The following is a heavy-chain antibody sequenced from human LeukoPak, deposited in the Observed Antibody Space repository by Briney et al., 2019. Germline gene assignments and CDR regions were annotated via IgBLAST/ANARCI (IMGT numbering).Heavy chain of an antibody. CDR2: INYDETEK. CDR3: TRRLDD. V-gene: IGHV3-7*01. Sequence: GGFLRLSCAASGFSFNSDWMDWVRQAPGKGLEWVANINYDETEKNYLGSVKGRFTISRDNAQNSLYLQMNGLTVDDTAVYYCTRRLDDWGQGTLVTVSS. J-gene: IGHJ4*02. CDR1: GFSFNSDW. D-gene: IGHD1-1*01.